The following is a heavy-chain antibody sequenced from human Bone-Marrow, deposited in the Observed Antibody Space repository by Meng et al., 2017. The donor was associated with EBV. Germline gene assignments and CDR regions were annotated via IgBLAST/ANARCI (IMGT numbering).Heavy chain of an antibody. CDR1: GYTFTSYD. V-gene: IGHV1-8*01. J-gene: IGHJ2*01. D-gene: IGHD6-13*01. Sequence: AEAGDEVKKAGASVKASCNASGYTFTSYDINWVRQATGQGLEWMGWMNPNSGNTGYAQKFQGRVTMTRNTSISTAYMELSSLRSEDTAVYYCARPGSSWYPYWYFDLWGRGTLVTVSS. CDR2: MNPNSGNT. CDR3: ARPGSSWYPYWYFDL.